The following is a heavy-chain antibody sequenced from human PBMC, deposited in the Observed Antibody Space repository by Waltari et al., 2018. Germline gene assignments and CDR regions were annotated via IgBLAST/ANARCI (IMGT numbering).Heavy chain of an antibody. Sequence: EVQLVESGGDLVQPGGSLRRACVASGFTLRKYWIHWVRQAPGKGLVWVSCINGDGSRMTYADSVKGRFTLSRDNAKSTVYLQMSSLRAEDTALYYCVRVDNNGLEPFDYWGQGTLVTVSS. CDR3: VRVDNNGLEPFDY. CDR1: GFTLRKYW. CDR2: INGDGSRM. V-gene: IGHV3-74*01. D-gene: IGHD1-1*01. J-gene: IGHJ4*02.